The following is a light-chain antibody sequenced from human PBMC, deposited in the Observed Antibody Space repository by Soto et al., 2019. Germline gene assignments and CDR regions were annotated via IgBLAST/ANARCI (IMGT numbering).Light chain of an antibody. CDR3: KQYGSSPT. Sequence: EIVLTQSPGTLSLSPGERATLSCRASQSVSSSYLAWYQQKPGQAPRILIYAASSRATGIPDRFSGSGSGTDFTLTISRLEPEDFAVYYCKQYGSSPTFGQGTRLEIK. V-gene: IGKV3-20*01. CDR1: QSVSSSY. J-gene: IGKJ5*01. CDR2: AAS.